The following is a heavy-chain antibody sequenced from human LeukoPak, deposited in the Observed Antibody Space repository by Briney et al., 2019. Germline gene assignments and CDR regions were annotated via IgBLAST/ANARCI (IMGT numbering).Heavy chain of an antibody. J-gene: IGHJ5*02. CDR2: INPNNGGT. CDR3: ARGYCTGGSCSGAWFDP. CDR1: GYTFTVYH. V-gene: IGHV1-2*02. Sequence: ASVTVSFKASGYTFTVYHMHWVRQAPGQGNEWMGWINPNNGGTTYSQNFQCRVTMTRDTSISTAYIELSSLRSDDTAVYYCARGYCTGGSCSGAWFDPWGQGTLVTVSS. D-gene: IGHD2-15*01.